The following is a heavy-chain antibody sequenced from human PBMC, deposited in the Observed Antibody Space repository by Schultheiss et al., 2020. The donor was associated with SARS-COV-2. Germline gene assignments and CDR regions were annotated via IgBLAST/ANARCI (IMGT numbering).Heavy chain of an antibody. CDR2: IYWNDDK. J-gene: IGHJ3*02. CDR3: AHIGDMRGAFDI. Sequence: QTLSLTCTFSGFSLSTTGMCVSWIRQPPGMALEWLALIYWNDDKRYSPSLKSRLTITKDTSKNQVVLTMTNMDPVDTATYYCAHIGDMRGAFDIWGQGTMVTVSS. V-gene: IGHV2-5*08. D-gene: IGHD2-15*01. CDR1: GFSLSTTGMC.